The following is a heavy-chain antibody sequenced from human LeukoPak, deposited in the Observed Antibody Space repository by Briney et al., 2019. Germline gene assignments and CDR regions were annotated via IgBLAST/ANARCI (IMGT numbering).Heavy chain of an antibody. CDR3: ARASYYYDSSGYYYFDY. CDR1: GGSISSGGYY. J-gene: IGHJ4*02. Sequence: SQTLSLTCTVFGGSISSGGYYWSWIRQHPGKGLEWIGYIYYSGSTYYNPSLKSRVTISVDTSKNQFSLKLSSVTAADTAVYYCARASYYYDSSGYYYFDYWGQGTLVTVSS. V-gene: IGHV4-31*03. D-gene: IGHD3-22*01. CDR2: IYYSGST.